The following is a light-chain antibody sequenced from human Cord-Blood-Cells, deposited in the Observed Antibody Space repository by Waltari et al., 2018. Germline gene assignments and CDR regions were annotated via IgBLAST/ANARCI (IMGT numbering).Light chain of an antibody. CDR2: DVS. J-gene: IGLJ3*02. Sequence: QSALTQPASVSGSPGQSITISCTGTSSDVGGYKHVSWYQQHPGKAPKLMIYDVSNRPSVVSNRFSGSKSGNTASLTISGLQAEDEADYYCSSYTSSSTWVFGGGTKLTVL. CDR1: SSDVGGYKH. V-gene: IGLV2-14*03. CDR3: SSYTSSSTWV.